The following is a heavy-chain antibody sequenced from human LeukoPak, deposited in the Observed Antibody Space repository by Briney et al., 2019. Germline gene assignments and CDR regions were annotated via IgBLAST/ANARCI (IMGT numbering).Heavy chain of an antibody. Sequence: GGSLRLSCAASGFTFSSYGMSWVRQAPGKGLEWVSAISGSGGSTYYADSVKGRFTISRDNSKNTLYLQMNSLRAEDTAVYYCAKGLGIAVIVSEFDIWGQGTMVTVSS. D-gene: IGHD6-19*01. CDR2: ISGSGGST. CDR3: AKGLGIAVIVSEFDI. V-gene: IGHV3-23*01. J-gene: IGHJ3*02. CDR1: GFTFSSYG.